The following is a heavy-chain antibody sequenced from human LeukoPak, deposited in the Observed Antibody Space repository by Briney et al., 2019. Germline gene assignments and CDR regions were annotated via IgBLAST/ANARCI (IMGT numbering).Heavy chain of an antibody. J-gene: IGHJ3*01. CDR1: AFSFSKFA. D-gene: IGHD4-17*01. CDR3: AKDPNGDYIGAFDF. Sequence: GGSLRLSCAASAFSFSKFALIWVRQAPGKGLEWVSAITANGGYTLYADAVKGRFTVSRDNSKNTLHLQINSLRPEDTAMYYCAKDPNGDYIGAFDFWGQGTMVTVSS. V-gene: IGHV3-23*01. CDR2: ITANGGYT.